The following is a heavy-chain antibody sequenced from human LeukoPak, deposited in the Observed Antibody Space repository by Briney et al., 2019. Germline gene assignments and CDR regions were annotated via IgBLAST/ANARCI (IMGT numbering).Heavy chain of an antibody. CDR1: GYTFTGYY. Sequence: SVKVSCKASGYTFTGYYMHWVRQAPGQGLEWMGGIIPIFGTANYAQKFQGRVTITADKSTSTAYMELSSLRSEDTAVYYCARERATSLYYYYYMDVWGKGTTVTVSS. CDR3: ARERATSLYYYYYMDV. V-gene: IGHV1-69*06. J-gene: IGHJ6*03. CDR2: IIPIFGTA.